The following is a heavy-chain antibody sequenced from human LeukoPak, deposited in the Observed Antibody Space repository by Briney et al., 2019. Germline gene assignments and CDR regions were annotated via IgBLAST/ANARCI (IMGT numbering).Heavy chain of an antibody. CDR3: AREQSGSYYWYYMDV. D-gene: IGHD1-26*01. CDR2: ISAYNGNT. V-gene: IGHV1-18*01. J-gene: IGHJ6*03. CDR1: GYTFTSYG. Sequence: RASVKVSCKASGYTFTSYGISWVRQAPGQGLEWMGWISAYNGNTNYAQKLQGRVTMTTDTSTSTAYMELRSLRSDDTAVYYCAREQSGSYYWYYMDVWGKGTTVTVSS.